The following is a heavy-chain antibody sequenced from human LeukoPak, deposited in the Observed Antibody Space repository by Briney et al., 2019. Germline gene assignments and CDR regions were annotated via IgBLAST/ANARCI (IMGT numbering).Heavy chain of an antibody. D-gene: IGHD4/OR15-4a*01. J-gene: IGHJ4*02. CDR3: ARHMVLSPCDY. Sequence: PGGSLRPSCAASGFRFDDYYLSWIRQAPGKGLEWISFISASGGMMDHADSVKGRFTISRDNAKNSVYLEMNNLRAEDTAVYHCARHMVLSPCDYWGPGTLVTVSS. CDR1: GFRFDDYY. CDR2: ISASGGMM. V-gene: IGHV3-11*01.